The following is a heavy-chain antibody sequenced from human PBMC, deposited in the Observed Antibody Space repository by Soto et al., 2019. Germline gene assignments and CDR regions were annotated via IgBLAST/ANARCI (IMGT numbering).Heavy chain of an antibody. Sequence: SVKGRFTISKDISTNTLSLQMNSLRAEDTAVYFCAGARGYNYGFDYWGQGTLVTVSS. CDR3: AGARGYNYGFDY. V-gene: IGHV3-53*01. D-gene: IGHD5-18*01. J-gene: IGHJ4*02.